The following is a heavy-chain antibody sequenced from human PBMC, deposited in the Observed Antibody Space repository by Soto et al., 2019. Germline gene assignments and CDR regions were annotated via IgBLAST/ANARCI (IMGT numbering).Heavy chain of an antibody. D-gene: IGHD6-6*01. CDR1: GFTFGSYS. Sequence: GGSLRLSCAASGFTFGSYSMNWVRQAPGKGLEWVAFIFSNGSVIYYADSVKGRFTISRDNSKNSLYLQMNSLRAEDTAVYYCARSIAARRFAWFDYWGQGTLVTVFS. V-gene: IGHV3-48*01. J-gene: IGHJ4*02. CDR2: IFSNGSVI. CDR3: ARSIAARRFAWFDY.